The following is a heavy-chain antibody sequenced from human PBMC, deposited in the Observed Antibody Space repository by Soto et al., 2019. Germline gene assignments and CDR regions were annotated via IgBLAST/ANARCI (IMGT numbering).Heavy chain of an antibody. CDR2: IYHSVST. V-gene: IGHV4-38-2*01. J-gene: IGHJ4*02. CDR1: GYSISSGYY. CDR3: ARVTYYYGSGSYYNLFYFDY. Sequence: SETLSLTCAVSGYSISSGYYWGCIRQPPGKGLEWIGSIYHSVSTYYNPSLKSRVTISVDTSKNQFSLKLSSVTAADTAVYYCARVTYYYGSGSYYNLFYFDYWGQGTLVTVSS. D-gene: IGHD3-10*01.